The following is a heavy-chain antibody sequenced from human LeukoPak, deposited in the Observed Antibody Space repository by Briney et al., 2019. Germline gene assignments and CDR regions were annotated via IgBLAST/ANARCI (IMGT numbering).Heavy chain of an antibody. V-gene: IGHV3-21*01. D-gene: IGHD2-2*01. J-gene: IGHJ4*02. Sequence: GGSLRLSCAASGFTFSSYSMNWVRQAPGKGLEWVSSISSSSGYIYYADSVKGRFTISRDNAKNSLYLQMNSLRAEDTAVYYCARVVGYCSSTSCYDDYWGQGTLVTVSS. CDR3: ARVVGYCSSTSCYDDY. CDR1: GFTFSSYS. CDR2: ISSSSGYI.